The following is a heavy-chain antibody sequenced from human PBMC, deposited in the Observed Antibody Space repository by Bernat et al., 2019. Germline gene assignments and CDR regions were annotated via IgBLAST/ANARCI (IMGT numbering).Heavy chain of an antibody. D-gene: IGHD1-26*01. CDR1: GFTFDDYA. CDR2: ISWDSGSI. CDR3: AKGSGSGSYWADAFDI. V-gene: IGHV3-9*01. J-gene: IGHJ3*02. Sequence: EVQLVESGGGLVQPGRSLRLSCASSGFTFDDYAMHWVRQAPGKGLEWVSGISWDSGSIGYADSVKGRFTISRDNAKNSLYLQMNSLRAEDTALYYCAKGSGSGSYWADAFDIWGQGTMVTVSS.